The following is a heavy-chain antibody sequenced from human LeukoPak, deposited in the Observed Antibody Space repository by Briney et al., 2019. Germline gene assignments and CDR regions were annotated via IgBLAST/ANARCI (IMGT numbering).Heavy chain of an antibody. CDR2: ISYDGSNK. Sequence: GGSLRLSCAASGFTFSSYGMHWVRQAPGKGLEWVAVISYDGSNKYYADSVKGRFTISRDNSKNTLYLQMNSLRAEDTAVYYCAKNSVVVAASVTTFDYWGQGTLATVSS. V-gene: IGHV3-30*18. D-gene: IGHD2-15*01. J-gene: IGHJ4*02. CDR3: AKNSVVVAASVTTFDY. CDR1: GFTFSSYG.